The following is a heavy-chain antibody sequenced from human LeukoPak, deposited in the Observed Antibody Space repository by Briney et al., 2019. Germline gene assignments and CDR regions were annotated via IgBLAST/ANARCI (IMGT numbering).Heavy chain of an antibody. CDR1: GFTFSSYG. CDR3: ARLHISGVTFDY. V-gene: IGHV3-23*01. CDR2: LSGSGGGT. Sequence: GGSLRLSCAASGFTFSSYGMSWVRQAPGKGPEWVSTLSGSGGGTYYADSVKGRFTISRDNSKNTLYLQVNSLGAEDTAVYYCARLHISGVTFDYWGQGALVTVSS. J-gene: IGHJ4*02. D-gene: IGHD1-20*01.